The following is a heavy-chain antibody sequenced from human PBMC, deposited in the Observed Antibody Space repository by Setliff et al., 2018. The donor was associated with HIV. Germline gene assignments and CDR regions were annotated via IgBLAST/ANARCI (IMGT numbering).Heavy chain of an antibody. D-gene: IGHD1-1*01. Sequence: SETLSLTCTVSGGSISSGDYYWSWIRQPAGKGLELIGRIYYSGSTDHNPSLKRRVSISLDTSKNQFSLRLNSATAADTAVYYCARNSQKGIQPLLLASWGPGTLVTVSS. CDR1: GGSISSGDYY. CDR2: IYYSGST. J-gene: IGHJ4*02. CDR3: ARNSQKGIQPLLLAS. V-gene: IGHV4-61*10.